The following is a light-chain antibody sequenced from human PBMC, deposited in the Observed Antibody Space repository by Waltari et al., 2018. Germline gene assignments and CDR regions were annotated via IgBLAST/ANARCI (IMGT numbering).Light chain of an antibody. J-gene: IGKJ4*01. CDR1: QTITGSW. CDR2: GAS. V-gene: IGKV3-20*01. CDR3: QQYDGSSVT. Sequence: EIALTQSPGTLPLSPGERATLSCRASQTITGSWLTWYQRKPGQAPRLLIYGASIRATGIPVRFSGSGSGTDFTLTISRLEPEDFAVYYCQQYDGSSVTFGGGTKVEVK.